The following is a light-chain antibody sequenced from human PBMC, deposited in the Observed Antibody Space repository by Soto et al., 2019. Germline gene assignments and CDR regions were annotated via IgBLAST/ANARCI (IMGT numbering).Light chain of an antibody. CDR2: EVD. V-gene: IGLV2-8*01. J-gene: IGLJ1*01. CDR3: SSFVDGSSYV. Sequence: QSVLTQPPSASGSPGQSVTISCTGTSSDVGFFNYVSWYQHHPGKVPRFLIYEVDKRPSGVPDRFSGSKSGNTAYLTISGLQVEDEAVYFCSSFVDGSSYVFGTGTKLTVL. CDR1: SSDVGFFNY.